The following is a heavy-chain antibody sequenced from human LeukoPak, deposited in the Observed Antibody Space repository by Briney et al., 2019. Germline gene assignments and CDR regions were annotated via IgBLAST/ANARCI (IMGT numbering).Heavy chain of an antibody. D-gene: IGHD6-13*01. Sequence: GGSLRLSCAASGFTFSSYAMSWVRQAPGKGLEWVSAISSSGGGTYYADSVKGRFTISRDNSKNKLYLQMNSLRAEDTAVYYCAKEYSSIWYSFDYWGQGTLVTVSS. CDR2: ISSSGGGT. CDR3: AKEYSSIWYSFDY. J-gene: IGHJ4*02. V-gene: IGHV3-23*01. CDR1: GFTFSSYA.